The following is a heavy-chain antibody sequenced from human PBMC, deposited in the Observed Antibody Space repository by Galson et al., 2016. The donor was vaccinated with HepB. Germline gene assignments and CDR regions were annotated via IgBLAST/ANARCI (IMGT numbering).Heavy chain of an antibody. Sequence: SVKVSCKASGGTFISYAISWVRQAPGQGLEWMGGIIPIFGTANYAQNFQGRVAITADESTTTAYMELISLRSEDTAVYSCVGQGYCGGDCYWGGMDVWGQGTTVIVSS. J-gene: IGHJ6*02. V-gene: IGHV1-69*13. D-gene: IGHD2-21*01. CDR3: VGQGYCGGDCYWGGMDV. CDR1: GGTFISYA. CDR2: IIPIFGTA.